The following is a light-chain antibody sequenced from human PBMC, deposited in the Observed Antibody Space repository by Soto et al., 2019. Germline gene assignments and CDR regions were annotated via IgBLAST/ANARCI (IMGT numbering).Light chain of an antibody. CDR1: QSISSW. CDR3: QQSYSRPRT. J-gene: IGKJ1*01. Sequence: IQMTQTPSTLSASVGDRVTITCRASQSISSWLAWYQQKPGKAPKLLIYTASSLESGVPSRFSGSGSGTDFTLTITSLQPEDFATYFCQQSYSRPRTFGQGTKVDIK. V-gene: IGKV1-39*01. CDR2: TAS.